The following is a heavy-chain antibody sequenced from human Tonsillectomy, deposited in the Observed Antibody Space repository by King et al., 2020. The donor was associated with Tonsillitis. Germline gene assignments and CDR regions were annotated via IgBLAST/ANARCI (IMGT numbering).Heavy chain of an antibody. CDR2: INHSGST. V-gene: IGHV4-34*01. D-gene: IGHD3-3*01. Sequence: VQLQQWGAGLLKPSETLSLTCAVYGGSFSGYYWSWIRQPPGKGLEWIGEINHSGSTNFNPSLKSRVTISVDTSKNQLSLKLSSVTAAGTAVYYCARGGLTISTSWFDPWGQGTLVTVSS. CDR3: ARGGLTISTSWFDP. CDR1: GGSFSGYY. J-gene: IGHJ5*02.